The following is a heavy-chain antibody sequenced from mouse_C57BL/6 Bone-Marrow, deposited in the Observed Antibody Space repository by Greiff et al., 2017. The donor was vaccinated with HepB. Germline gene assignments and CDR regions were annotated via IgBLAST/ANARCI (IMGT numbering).Heavy chain of an antibody. J-gene: IGHJ4*01. CDR3: ARDDYYGDYYAMDY. CDR2: INYDGSST. CDR1: GFTFSDYY. Sequence: EVKVVESEGGLVQPGSSMKLSCTASGFTFSDYYMAWVRQVPEKGLEWVANINYDGSSTYYLDSLKSRFIISRDNAKNILYLQMSSLKSEDTATYYCARDDYYGDYYAMDYWGQGTSVTVSS. D-gene: IGHD1-1*01. V-gene: IGHV5-16*01.